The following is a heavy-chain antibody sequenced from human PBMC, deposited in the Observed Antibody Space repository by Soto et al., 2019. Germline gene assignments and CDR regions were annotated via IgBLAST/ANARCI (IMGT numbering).Heavy chain of an antibody. Sequence: SETLSLTCTVSGGSISSYYWSWIRQPPGKGLEWIGYIYYSGSTNYNPSLKSRVTISVDTSKNQFSLKLSSVTAADTAVYYCARHGVATISFDYWGQGTLVTVSS. CDR1: GGSISSYY. V-gene: IGHV4-59*08. CDR3: ARHGVATISFDY. J-gene: IGHJ4*02. CDR2: IYYSGST. D-gene: IGHD5-12*01.